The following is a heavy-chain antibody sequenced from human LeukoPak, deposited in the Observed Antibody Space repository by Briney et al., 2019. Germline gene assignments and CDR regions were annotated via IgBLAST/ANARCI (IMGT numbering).Heavy chain of an antibody. Sequence: EASVKVSCKASGYTFTSYGISWVRQAPGQGLEWMGWISAYNGNTNYAQKLQGRVTMTTDTSTSTAYMELRSLRSDDTAVYYCARVSWGIAAAGMVFDYYMDVWGKGTTVTISS. V-gene: IGHV1-18*01. J-gene: IGHJ6*03. D-gene: IGHD6-13*01. CDR3: ARVSWGIAAAGMVFDYYMDV. CDR2: ISAYNGNT. CDR1: GYTFTSYG.